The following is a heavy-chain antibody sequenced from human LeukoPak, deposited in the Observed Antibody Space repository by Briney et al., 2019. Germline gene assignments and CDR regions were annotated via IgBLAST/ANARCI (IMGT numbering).Heavy chain of an antibody. CDR3: ARDLRFDP. CDR2: ISYDGSNK. Sequence: GGSLRLSCAASGFTFSSYAMHWVRQAPGKGLEWVAVISYDGSNKYYADSVKGRFTISRDNSKNTLYLQMNSLRAEDTAVYYCARDLRFDPWGQGTLVTVSS. CDR1: GFTFSSYA. V-gene: IGHV3-30-3*01. J-gene: IGHJ5*02.